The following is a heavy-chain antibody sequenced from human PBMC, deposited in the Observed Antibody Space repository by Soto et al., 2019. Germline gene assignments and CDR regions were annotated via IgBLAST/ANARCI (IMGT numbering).Heavy chain of an antibody. V-gene: IGHV1-46*01. J-gene: IGHJ4*02. D-gene: IGHD6-13*01. Sequence: QVQLVQSGAEVKKPGASVKLSCKASGYTFINYYIHWVRQAPGQGLEWMGIFNPTSGSTNYAQKFPGRVTLTMDTSSRTAHMELSSLRFDDTAVYYCARDIAAGDYWGQGTLVTVSS. CDR1: GYTFINYY. CDR3: ARDIAAGDY. CDR2: FNPTSGST.